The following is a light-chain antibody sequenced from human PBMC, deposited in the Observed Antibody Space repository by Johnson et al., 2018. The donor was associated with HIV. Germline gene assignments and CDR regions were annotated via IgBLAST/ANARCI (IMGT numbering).Light chain of an antibody. V-gene: IGLV1-51*02. Sequence: QSVLTQSPSVSAAPGQKVTISCSGSSSTIGNNYVSWYQQFPGTAPKLLIYETNKRPSGIPDRFSGSKSGTSATLGITGLQTGDEADYYCGSWDSSLSALYVFGTGTQVTVL. CDR3: GSWDSSLSALYV. CDR2: ETN. CDR1: SSTIGNNY. J-gene: IGLJ1*01.